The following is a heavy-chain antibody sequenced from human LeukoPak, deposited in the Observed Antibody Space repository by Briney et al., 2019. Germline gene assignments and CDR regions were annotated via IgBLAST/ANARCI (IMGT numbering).Heavy chain of an antibody. Sequence: SETLSLTCTVSGGSISRSSHYWGWIRQPPGKGLEWIGSIYYSGSTYYNPSLKSRVTISIDTSKNQFSLKLSSVTAADTAVYYCARPAAGTDFWYFDLWGRGALVTVSS. V-gene: IGHV4-39*01. D-gene: IGHD6-13*01. CDR1: GGSISRSSHY. CDR2: IYYSGST. J-gene: IGHJ2*01. CDR3: ARPAAGTDFWYFDL.